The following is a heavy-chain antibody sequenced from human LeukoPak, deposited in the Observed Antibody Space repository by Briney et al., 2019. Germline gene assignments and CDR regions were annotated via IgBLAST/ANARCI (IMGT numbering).Heavy chain of an antibody. CDR2: IWSDGNNK. V-gene: IGHV3-30*02. CDR1: GFRFSQYG. CDR3: AKYSQLLSGYYFDF. D-gene: IGHD2-2*01. J-gene: IGHJ4*02. Sequence: GGSLRLSCAASGFRFSQYGMHWVRQAPGKGLEWVAFIWSDGNNKDYADSVKGRFTISRDNSKNTLYLQMNSLRAEDTAKCYCAKYSQLLSGYYFDFWGQGTLVTVSS.